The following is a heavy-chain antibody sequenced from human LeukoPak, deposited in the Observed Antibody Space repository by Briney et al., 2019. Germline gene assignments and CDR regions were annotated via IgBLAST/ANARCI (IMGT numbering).Heavy chain of an antibody. CDR3: ARHAPAYYFDY. CDR1: GGSISSYY. Sequence: PSETLSLTCTVSGGSISSYYWSWIRQPPGKGLEWIAYIYYSGSTNYNPSLKSRVTISVDTSKNQFSLRLSSVTAADTAVYYCARHAPAYYFDYWGQGTLVTVSS. CDR2: IYYSGST. V-gene: IGHV4-59*08. J-gene: IGHJ4*02.